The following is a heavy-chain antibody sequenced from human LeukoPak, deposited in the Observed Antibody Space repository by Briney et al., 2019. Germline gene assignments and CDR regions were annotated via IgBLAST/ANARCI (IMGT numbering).Heavy chain of an antibody. CDR2: ISSSGGSTYST. J-gene: IGHJ4*02. Sequence: HPGGSLRLSCAASGFTFSNYAMSWVRQAPGKGLEWVSGISSSGGSTYSTYYAASVKGRFTISRDNAKNSLYLQMNSLRAEDMAFYYCVKSYCSSISCSYFDYWGQGTVVTVSS. CDR1: GFTFSNYA. V-gene: IGHV3-23*01. D-gene: IGHD2-2*01. CDR3: VKSYCSSISCSYFDY.